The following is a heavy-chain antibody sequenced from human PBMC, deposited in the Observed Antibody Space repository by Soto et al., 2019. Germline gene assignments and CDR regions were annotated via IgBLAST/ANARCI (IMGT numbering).Heavy chain of an antibody. J-gene: IGHJ1*01. CDR3: AEDPTGLTRGYFQH. D-gene: IGHD3-3*01. Sequence: GGSLRLSCAASGFTFSSYAMSWVRQAPGKGLEWVAVVSVSGDTTYFADSVKGRFTISRDNSKNTLCLQMNSLRAEDTAVYYCAEDPTGLTRGYFQHWGQGTLVTVSS. CDR2: VSVSGDTT. CDR1: GFTFSSYA. V-gene: IGHV3-23*01.